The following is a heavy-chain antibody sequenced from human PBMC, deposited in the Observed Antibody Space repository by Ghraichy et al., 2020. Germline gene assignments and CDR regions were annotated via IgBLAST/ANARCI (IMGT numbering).Heavy chain of an antibody. Sequence: SETLSLTCTVSGGSVSSGSYYWSWIRQPPGKGLEWIGYIYYSGSTNYNPSLKSRVTISVDTSKNQFSLKLSSVTAADTAVYYCARAGAPYYDSSGNYFDYWGQGTLVTVSS. CDR3: ARAGAPYYDSSGNYFDY. CDR1: GGSVSSGSYY. CDR2: IYYSGST. J-gene: IGHJ4*02. V-gene: IGHV4-61*01. D-gene: IGHD3-22*01.